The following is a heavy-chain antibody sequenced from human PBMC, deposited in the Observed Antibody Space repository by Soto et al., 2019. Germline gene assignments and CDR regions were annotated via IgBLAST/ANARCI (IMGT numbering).Heavy chain of an antibody. CDR2: ISSSSSTI. CDR1: RFTFSRYS. Sequence: GGSLRLSCAASRFTFSRYSMNWVRQAPGKGLEWVSYISSSSSTIYYVDFVKGRFTISRDNVENSLYLQMSSLRGEDTAVYFCARDRGYSCFDYWGLGTLVTVSS. D-gene: IGHD5-18*01. V-gene: IGHV3-48*04. CDR3: ARDRGYSCFDY. J-gene: IGHJ4*02.